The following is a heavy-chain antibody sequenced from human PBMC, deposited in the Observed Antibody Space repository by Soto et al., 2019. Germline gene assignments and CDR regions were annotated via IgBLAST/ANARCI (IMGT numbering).Heavy chain of an antibody. CDR3: ARDPHEFWTSYWFDP. CDR2: IIPTFGRT. J-gene: IGHJ5*02. D-gene: IGHD3-3*01. Sequence: SVKVSCKASGDTFSSYAISWVRQAPGKGLEWMGKIIPTFGRTNYAQKFQGRLTISADDSTSTAYMELTSLESDDTAIYYCARDPHEFWTSYWFDPWGQGTPVTVSS. CDR1: GDTFSSYA. V-gene: IGHV1-69*13.